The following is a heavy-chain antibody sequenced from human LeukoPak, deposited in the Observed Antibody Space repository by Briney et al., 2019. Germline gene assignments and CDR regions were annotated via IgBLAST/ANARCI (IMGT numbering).Heavy chain of an antibody. CDR2: ISGSDDGT. CDR3: AKSPVPSCRGSFCYPFDY. CDR1: GFTFSTYA. D-gene: IGHD2-15*01. Sequence: GGPLRLSCAASGFTFSTYAMSWVRQIPGKGLEWVSAISGSDDGTYYADSVKGRFTISRDNSRNTLYLQMNTLRAEDTAVYFCAKSPVPSCRGSFCYPFDYWGQGNLVTVSS. J-gene: IGHJ4*02. V-gene: IGHV3-23*01.